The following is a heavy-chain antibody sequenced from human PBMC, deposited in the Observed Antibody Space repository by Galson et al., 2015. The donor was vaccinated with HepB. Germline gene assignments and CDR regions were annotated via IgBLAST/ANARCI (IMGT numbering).Heavy chain of an antibody. J-gene: IGHJ5*02. D-gene: IGHD1-26*01. CDR1: GYTFTSYD. CDR2: ISAYNGNT. CDR3: ARAPKYKVSLSGSSRGWFDP. Sequence: SVKVSCKAAGYTFTSYDISWVRQAPGQGLEWMGWISAYNGNTNSAQKLQGRVTMTTDTSTSTAYMELRSLTSDDTAVYYCARAPKYKVSLSGSSRGWFDPWGQGTLVIVSS. V-gene: IGHV1-18*01.